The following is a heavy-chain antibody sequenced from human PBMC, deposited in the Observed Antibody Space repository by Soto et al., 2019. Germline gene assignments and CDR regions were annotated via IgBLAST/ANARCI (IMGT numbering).Heavy chain of an antibody. CDR1: GFTFENYA. D-gene: IGHD3-3*01. CDR2: ISGSGGTT. V-gene: IGHV3-23*01. CDR3: AKDSRAILGVPAGEYYAMDV. J-gene: IGHJ6*02. Sequence: PGGSLRLSCVASGFTFENYAMSWVRQAPGKGLEWVSAISGSGGTTYYSDSVKGRFTISRDNSKNTVYLQMNDLRVEDAAEYFRAKDSRAILGVPAGEYYAMDVWGQGTTVTVSS.